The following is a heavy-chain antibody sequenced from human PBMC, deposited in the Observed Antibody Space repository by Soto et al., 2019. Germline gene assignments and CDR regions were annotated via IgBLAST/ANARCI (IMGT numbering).Heavy chain of an antibody. J-gene: IGHJ3*02. CDR3: ARARDGYTYHDAFDI. V-gene: IGHV1-46*01. Sequence: GASVKVSCKASGYTFTSYYMHWVRQAPGQGLEWMGIINPSGGSTSYAQKFQGRVTLTRDTSTSTVYMELSSLRSEDTAVYYCARARDGYTYHDAFDIWGQGTMVTVSS. D-gene: IGHD5-12*01. CDR2: INPSGGST. CDR1: GYTFTSYY.